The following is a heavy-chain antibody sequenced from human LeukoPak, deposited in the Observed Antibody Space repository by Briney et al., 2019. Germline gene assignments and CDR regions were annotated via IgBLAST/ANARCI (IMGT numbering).Heavy chain of an antibody. CDR3: AREEYSYGYY. CDR1: GFTFSSYE. Sequence: QPGGSLRLSCAASGFTFSSYEMNWVRKAPGKGLEWVSYISSSGSTIYYADSVKGRFTISRDNAKNSLYLQMNSLRAEDTAVYYCAREEYSYGYYWGQGTLVTVSS. D-gene: IGHD5-18*01. CDR2: ISSSGSTI. J-gene: IGHJ4*02. V-gene: IGHV3-48*03.